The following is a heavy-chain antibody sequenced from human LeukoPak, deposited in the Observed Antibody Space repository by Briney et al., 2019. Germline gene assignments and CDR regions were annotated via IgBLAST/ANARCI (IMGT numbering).Heavy chain of an antibody. Sequence: PGGSLRLSCAASGFTFSSFGMHWVRQAPGKGLEWVAVIWSDGSNKYYADSVKGRFTISRDNSENTLYLQMNSLRAEDTAVYYCARGRASGFLEWPTLGSYWGQGTLVTVSS. CDR2: IWSDGSNK. CDR3: ARGRASGFLEWPTLGSY. CDR1: GFTFSSFG. V-gene: IGHV3-33*01. J-gene: IGHJ4*02. D-gene: IGHD3-3*01.